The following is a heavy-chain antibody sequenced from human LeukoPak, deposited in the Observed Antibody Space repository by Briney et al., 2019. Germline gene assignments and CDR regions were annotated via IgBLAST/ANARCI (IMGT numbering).Heavy chain of an antibody. J-gene: IGHJ4*02. CDR3: VKGMFSSSWNYFDY. Sequence: GGSLRLSCAASGFTFSNYGMHWVRQAPGKGLEWATVISYDGRNKFYADSVKGRFTISRDNSKSTLHLQMDSLGAEDTALYYCVKGMFSSSWNYFDYWGQGTLVTVSS. V-gene: IGHV3-30*18. CDR2: ISYDGRNK. D-gene: IGHD6-13*01. CDR1: GFTFSNYG.